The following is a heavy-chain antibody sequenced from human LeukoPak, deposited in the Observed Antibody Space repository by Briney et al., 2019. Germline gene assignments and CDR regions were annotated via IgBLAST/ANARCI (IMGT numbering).Heavy chain of an antibody. J-gene: IGHJ4*02. Sequence: SVKVSCKASGGTFSSYAISWVRQAPGQGLEWMGRFIPIFGTANYAQKFQGRVTITTDESTSTAYMELSSLRSEDTAVYYCARDSYDSSGYLLYYFDYWGQGTLVTVSS. CDR3: ARDSYDSSGYLLYYFDY. D-gene: IGHD3-22*01. V-gene: IGHV1-69*05. CDR2: FIPIFGTA. CDR1: GGTFSSYA.